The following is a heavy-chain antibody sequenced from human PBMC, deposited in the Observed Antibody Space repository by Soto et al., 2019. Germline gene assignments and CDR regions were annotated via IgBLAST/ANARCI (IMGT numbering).Heavy chain of an antibody. CDR2: ISSSGSTI. CDR3: ARVMATVTCDI. D-gene: IGHD4-17*01. V-gene: IGHV3-48*03. Sequence: EVQLVEPGGGLVQPGGSLRLSCAASGFTFSSYEMNWVRQAPGKGLEWVSYISSSGSTIYYADSVKGRFTISRDNAKNSLYLQMNSLRAEDTAVFYCARVMATVTCDIWGQGTMVTVSS. CDR1: GFTFSSYE. J-gene: IGHJ3*02.